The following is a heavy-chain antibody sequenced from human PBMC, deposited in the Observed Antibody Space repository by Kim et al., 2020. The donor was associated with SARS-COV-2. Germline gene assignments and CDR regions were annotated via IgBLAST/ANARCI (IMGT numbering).Heavy chain of an antibody. V-gene: IGHV1-24*01. CDR1: GYTLTELS. D-gene: IGHD6-13*01. Sequence: ASVKVSCKVSGYTLTELSMHWVRQAPGKGLEWMGGFDPEDGETIYAQKFQGRVTMTEDTSTDTAYMELSSLRSEDTAVYYCATGYSSSWYGFGYYYGMDVWGQGTTVTVSS. J-gene: IGHJ6*02. CDR2: FDPEDGET. CDR3: ATGYSSSWYGFGYYYGMDV.